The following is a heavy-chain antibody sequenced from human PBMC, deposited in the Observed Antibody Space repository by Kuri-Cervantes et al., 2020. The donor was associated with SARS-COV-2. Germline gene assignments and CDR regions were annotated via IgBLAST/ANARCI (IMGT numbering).Heavy chain of an antibody. Sequence: GESLKISCAASGLTFRSYSMNWVRQSPGKGLEWVASITSDSRYIYYAGSVKGRFTISRDNAKNSLYLEMNSLRAEDTAVYYCAFPISGWYGGAFDIWGQGTMVTVSS. CDR1: GLTFRSYS. CDR3: AFPISGWYGGAFDI. D-gene: IGHD6-19*01. J-gene: IGHJ3*02. V-gene: IGHV3-21*01. CDR2: ITSDSRYI.